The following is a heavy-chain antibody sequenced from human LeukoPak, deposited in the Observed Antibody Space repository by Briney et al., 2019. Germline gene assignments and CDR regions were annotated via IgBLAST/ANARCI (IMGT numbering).Heavy chain of an antibody. V-gene: IGHV3-23*01. Sequence: PGGSLRLSCAASGFTFSSYAMTWVRQAPGTGLEWVSAISGSGGTSTNYADSVEGRFTISRDNSMNTLYLQMNSLRAEDTAVYYCARRPTGGQPVAYYLDHWGQGTLVTVSS. CDR3: ARRPTGGQPVAYYLDH. CDR1: GFTFSSYA. D-gene: IGHD2-15*01. J-gene: IGHJ4*02. CDR2: ISGSGGTST.